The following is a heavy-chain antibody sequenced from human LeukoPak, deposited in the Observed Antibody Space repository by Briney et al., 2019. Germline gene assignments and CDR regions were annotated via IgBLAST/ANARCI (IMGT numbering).Heavy chain of an antibody. CDR2: MNQDGSGK. D-gene: IGHD3-10*01. CDR3: ASSLTMVRGDY. Sequence: PGGSLRLSCAASGFTFSNYWMTWVRQAPGKGLEWVANMNQDGSGKYYVDSAKGRFAISRDNAKNSLYLQMDSLRAEDTAVYYCASSLTMVRGDYWGQGTLVTVSS. V-gene: IGHV3-7*01. J-gene: IGHJ4*02. CDR1: GFTFSNYW.